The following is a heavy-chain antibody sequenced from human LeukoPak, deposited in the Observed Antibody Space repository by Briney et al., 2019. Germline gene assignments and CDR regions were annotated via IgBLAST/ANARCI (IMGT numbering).Heavy chain of an antibody. V-gene: IGHV3-21*01. CDR3: ARDSRQWVEQLPYGWFDP. CDR2: ISSSGSYI. J-gene: IGHJ5*01. D-gene: IGHD1-26*01. Sequence: GGSLRLSCAASGFTFSAYSMNWVRQPPGKGLEWVSYISSSGSYIYYADSVKGRFTISRDNPKNSLYLQLDSLRAEDTAVYYCARDSRQWVEQLPYGWFDPWGQGTLVTVSP. CDR1: GFTFSAYS.